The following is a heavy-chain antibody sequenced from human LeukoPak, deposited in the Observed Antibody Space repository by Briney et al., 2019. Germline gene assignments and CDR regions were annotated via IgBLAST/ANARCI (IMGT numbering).Heavy chain of an antibody. V-gene: IGHV4-31*03. CDR3: ARFIVVYGHFDY. CDR1: GGSISSGGYY. CDR2: IYYSGST. Sequence: PSETLSLTCTVSGGSISSGGYYWSWIRQHPGKGLEWIGYIYYSGSTYYNPSLKSRVTISVDTSKNQFSLKLSSVTAADTAVYYCARFIVVYGHFDYWGQGTLVTASS. J-gene: IGHJ4*02. D-gene: IGHD1-26*01.